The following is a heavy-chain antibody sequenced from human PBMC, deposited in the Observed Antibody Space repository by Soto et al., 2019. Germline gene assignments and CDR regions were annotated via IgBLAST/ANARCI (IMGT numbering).Heavy chain of an antibody. CDR3: AKDRLAGNFDY. J-gene: IGHJ4*02. V-gene: IGHV3-23*01. CDR1: GFAFNNYA. CDR2: ISATGGST. Sequence: SLRLSFAASGFAFNNYAMNWVRQAPGKGLEWVATISATGGSTYYADSVKGRFTISRDNSKNTLYLQMNGLRVEDTAVYYCAKDRLAGNFDYWGQGTQVTVSS.